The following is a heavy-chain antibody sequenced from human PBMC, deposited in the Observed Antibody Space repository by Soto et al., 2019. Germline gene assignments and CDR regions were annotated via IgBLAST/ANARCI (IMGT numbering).Heavy chain of an antibody. CDR1: GYTFTTYG. CDR3: ARDGAKNVFFPDY. Sequence: QVPLVQSGAEVKKPGASVKVSCTASGYTFTTYGISWVRQAPGQGLEWMGWISAYNGNTSYAQKLLGRVTMTTATSTSTAYMELRRLRSDDTAVYYCARDGAKNVFFPDYWGQGSLVTVSS. CDR2: ISAYNGNT. D-gene: IGHD3-3*01. V-gene: IGHV1-18*01. J-gene: IGHJ4*02.